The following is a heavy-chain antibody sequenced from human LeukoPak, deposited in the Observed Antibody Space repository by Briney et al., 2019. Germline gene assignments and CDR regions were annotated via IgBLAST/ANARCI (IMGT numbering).Heavy chain of an antibody. CDR2: INADGSST. V-gene: IGHV3-74*01. CDR3: ARGAGAAQVPWLNQ. CDR1: GFTFNTYW. J-gene: IGHJ4*02. Sequence: GGSLRLSCATSGFTFNTYWMHWVRQAPGKGLVWVSRINADGSSTAYADSVKGRFTIARDNAKDTLYLQMNSLRDEDTAVYYCARGAGAAQVPWLNQWGQGTLVTVSS. D-gene: IGHD5-18*01.